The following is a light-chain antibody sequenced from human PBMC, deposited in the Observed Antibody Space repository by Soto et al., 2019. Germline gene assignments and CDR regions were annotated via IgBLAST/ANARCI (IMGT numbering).Light chain of an antibody. CDR2: EGS. CDR3: CSYGRL. V-gene: IGLV2-23*01. Sequence: QSVLSQPASVSGSPGQSITISCTGTSSDVGSYNLVSWYQQHPGKAPKLMIYEGSKRPSGVSDRFSGSKSGNAASLTISGLQPEDEADYYCCSYGRLFGGGTNLTVL. J-gene: IGLJ2*01. CDR1: SSDVGSYNL.